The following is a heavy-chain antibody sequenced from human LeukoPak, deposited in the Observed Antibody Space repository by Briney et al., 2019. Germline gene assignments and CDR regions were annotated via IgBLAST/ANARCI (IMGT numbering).Heavy chain of an antibody. CDR2: IKNNIDGGTT. Sequence: KSGGSLRLSCAASGFTFSNAWMGWVRQAPRQWLEWVGRIKNNIDGGTTDYAATVKGRFTISRDDSKSTLYLQMNSLKTEDTAVYYCTTDADCSSTRCPGTVYWGQGTLVTVSS. D-gene: IGHD2-2*01. CDR3: TTDADCSSTRCPGTVY. V-gene: IGHV3-15*01. J-gene: IGHJ4*02. CDR1: GFTFSNAW.